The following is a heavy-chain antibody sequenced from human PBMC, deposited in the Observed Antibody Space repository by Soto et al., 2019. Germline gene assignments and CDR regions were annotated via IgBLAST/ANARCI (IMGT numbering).Heavy chain of an antibody. D-gene: IGHD1-1*01. Sequence: EVQLLESGGGLVQPGGSLRLSCTASGFTFSSYPMTWVRQAPGKGLEWVSAIDGTGAYIYYINSVKGRFPISRDNSKNTLYLQMNSLRAEDTAVYYCARNMAKPTYDSWGQGTLVTVST. V-gene: IGHV3-23*01. CDR3: ARNMAKPTYDS. CDR1: GFTFSSYP. CDR2: IDGTGAYI. J-gene: IGHJ5*01.